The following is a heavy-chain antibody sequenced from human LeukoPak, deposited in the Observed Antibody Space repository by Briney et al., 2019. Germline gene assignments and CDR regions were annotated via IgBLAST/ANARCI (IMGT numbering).Heavy chain of an antibody. Sequence: SVKVSCKASGDTFSSYAISWVRQAPGQGLEWMGGIIPIFGTANYAQKFQGRVTITADESTSTAYMELSSLRSEDTAVYYCARYYDSSGYYLEGFDYWGQGTLVTVSS. D-gene: IGHD3-22*01. CDR1: GDTFSSYA. J-gene: IGHJ4*02. CDR2: IIPIFGTA. CDR3: ARYYDSSGYYLEGFDY. V-gene: IGHV1-69*13.